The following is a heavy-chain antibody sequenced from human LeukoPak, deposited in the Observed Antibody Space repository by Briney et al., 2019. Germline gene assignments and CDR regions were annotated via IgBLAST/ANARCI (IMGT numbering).Heavy chain of an antibody. D-gene: IGHD6-19*01. J-gene: IGHJ4*02. V-gene: IGHV4-34*01. CDR2: MNHRGFA. CDR1: GGSFSGYY. Sequence: SETLSLTCAVYGGSFSGYYWTWIRQPPGKGLEWIGEMNHRGFANYNPSLKSRVTISVDASKNQFSLNLSSVTTADTAVYYCARSGYSSGWHTPFDFWGQGALVTVSS. CDR3: ARSGYSSGWHTPFDF.